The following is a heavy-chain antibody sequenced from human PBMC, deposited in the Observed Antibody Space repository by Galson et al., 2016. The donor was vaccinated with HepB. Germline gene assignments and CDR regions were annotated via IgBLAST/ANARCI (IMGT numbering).Heavy chain of an antibody. Sequence: SLRLSCATSGLRVGTTYMAWVRQSPGKGLEWVSIVYSNNITHYADSVQGRFTISRDKSKNNVYLQLSSLRVEDTAVYYCARGCGGDCYGSGGWYFDLWGRGTLVSVSS. J-gene: IGHJ2*01. CDR1: GLRVGTTY. V-gene: IGHV3-53*01. CDR3: ARGCGGDCYGSGGWYFDL. CDR2: VYSNNIT. D-gene: IGHD2-21*02.